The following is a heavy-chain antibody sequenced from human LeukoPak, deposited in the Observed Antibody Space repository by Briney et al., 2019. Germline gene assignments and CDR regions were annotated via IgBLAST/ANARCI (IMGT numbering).Heavy chain of an antibody. CDR2: INHSGST. D-gene: IGHD6-13*01. Sequence: PSETLSLTCAAYGGSFSGYYWSWIRQSPGKGLEWIGEINHSGSTNYNPSLKSRVAISVDTSKNQFSLKLTSVTVADTAVYYCATNDTKTATDTFYWGQGTLVIVSS. V-gene: IGHV4-34*01. CDR3: ATNDTKTATDTFY. CDR1: GGSFSGYY. J-gene: IGHJ4*02.